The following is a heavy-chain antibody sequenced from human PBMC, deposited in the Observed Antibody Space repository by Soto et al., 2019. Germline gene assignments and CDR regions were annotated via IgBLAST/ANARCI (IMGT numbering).Heavy chain of an antibody. CDR1: GCSVSSGSYY. D-gene: IGHD5-18*01. Sequence: XETLSLTCTVAGCSVSSGSYYWSWIRQPPGKGLEWIGYIYYSGSTNYNPSLKSRVTISVDTSKNQFSLKLSSVTAADTAVYYCARVGWIQYYFDYWGQGTLVTAPQ. J-gene: IGHJ4*02. CDR2: IYYSGST. CDR3: ARVGWIQYYFDY. V-gene: IGHV4-61*01.